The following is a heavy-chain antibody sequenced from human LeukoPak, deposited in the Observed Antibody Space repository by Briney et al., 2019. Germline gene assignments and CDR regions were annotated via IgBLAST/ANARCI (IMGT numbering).Heavy chain of an antibody. D-gene: IGHD3-3*01. CDR1: GGSFSDYY. V-gene: IGHV4-34*01. CDR3: ARGGGNYYSDF. J-gene: IGHJ4*02. CDR2: INPSGST. Sequence: SETLSLTCAVFGGSFSDYYWSWFRQPPGKGLEWIGEINPSGSTNYNPSFESRVTISVDTSKNQFSLKLSSVTAADTAVYYCARGGGNYYSDFWGQGHLVTVSS.